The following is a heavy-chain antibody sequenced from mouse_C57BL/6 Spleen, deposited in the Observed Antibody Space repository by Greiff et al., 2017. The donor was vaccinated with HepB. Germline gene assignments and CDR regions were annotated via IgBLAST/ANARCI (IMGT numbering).Heavy chain of an antibody. J-gene: IGHJ2*01. V-gene: IGHV1-52*01. Sequence: QVHVKQPGAELVRPGSSVKLSCKASGYTFTSYWMHWVKQRPIQGLEWIGNIDPSDSETHYNQKFKDKATLTVDKSSSTAYMQLSSLTSEDSAVYYCARGDYGLYFDYWGQGTTLTVSS. CDR1: GYTFTSYW. CDR2: IDPSDSET. CDR3: ARGDYGLYFDY. D-gene: IGHD1-1*01.